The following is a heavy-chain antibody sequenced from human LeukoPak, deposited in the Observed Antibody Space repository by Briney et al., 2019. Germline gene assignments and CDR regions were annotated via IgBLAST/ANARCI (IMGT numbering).Heavy chain of an antibody. Sequence: ASVKVSCKASGYTFTGYYMHWVRQAPGQGLEWMGWINPNSGGTNYAQKFQGRVTMTRDTSISTAYMELSRLRSDDTAVYYCARPSAISSGYYDYWGQGTLVTVSS. CDR3: ARPSAISSGYYDY. V-gene: IGHV1-2*02. D-gene: IGHD3-22*01. CDR2: INPNSGGT. J-gene: IGHJ4*02. CDR1: GYTFTGYY.